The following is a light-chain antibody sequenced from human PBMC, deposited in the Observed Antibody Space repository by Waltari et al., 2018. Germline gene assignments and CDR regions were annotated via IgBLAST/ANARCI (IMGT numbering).Light chain of an antibody. CDR1: QDIKKN. CDR3: QQYDFLPYT. CDR2: DAS. V-gene: IGKV1-33*01. Sequence: DIEMTQSPPSLSAFVGDSVTITCQASQDIKKNLNWFKRQPGKPPQILIYDASRLQTGVPSTFSGVGSGTSFSLTISSVQPDDSATYYCQQYDFLPYTFGHGTRLEIK. J-gene: IGKJ2*01.